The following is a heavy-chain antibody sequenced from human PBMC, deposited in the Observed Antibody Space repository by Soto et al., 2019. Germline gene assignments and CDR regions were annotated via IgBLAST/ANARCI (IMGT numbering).Heavy chain of an antibody. D-gene: IGHD2-15*01. V-gene: IGHV3-9*01. J-gene: IGHJ6*02. CDR1: GFTFADYA. CDR3: AKALGSFSHYYGMDV. Sequence: SLRLSCATSGFTFADYAMHWVRQAPGKGLERVSGISWNSGSIGYADSVKGRFTISRDNAKNFLYLQMNSLRVEDTALYYCAKALGSFSHYYGMDVWGQRT. CDR2: ISWNSGSI.